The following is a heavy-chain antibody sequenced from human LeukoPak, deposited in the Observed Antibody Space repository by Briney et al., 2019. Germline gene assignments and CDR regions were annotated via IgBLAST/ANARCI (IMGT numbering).Heavy chain of an antibody. V-gene: IGHV3-23*01. D-gene: IGHD6-13*01. CDR2: ISGSGGST. J-gene: IGHJ4*02. Sequence: PGGSLRLSCAASGFTFSSYAMNWVRQAPGTGLEWVSVISGSGGSTYYADSVKGRFTISRDNSKNTLYLQMNSLRAEDTAVYYCASISSSWSDYWGQGTLVTVSS. CDR3: ASISSSWSDY. CDR1: GFTFSSYA.